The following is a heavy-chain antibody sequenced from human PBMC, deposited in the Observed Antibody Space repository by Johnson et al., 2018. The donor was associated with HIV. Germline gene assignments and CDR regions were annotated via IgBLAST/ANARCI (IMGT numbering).Heavy chain of an antibody. D-gene: IGHD2-2*01. CDR1: GFTFSSYD. CDR3: AKARGGYCSSTSCFAFDI. V-gene: IGHV3-13*01. J-gene: IGHJ3*02. Sequence: EVQLVESGGGLVQPWGSLRLSCAASGFTFSSYDMHWVRQATGKGLEWVSAIGTAGDTYYPGSVKGRFTISRENAKNTLYLQMNSLRAEDTAVYYCAKARGGYCSSTSCFAFDIWGQGTMVTVSS. CDR2: IGTAGDT.